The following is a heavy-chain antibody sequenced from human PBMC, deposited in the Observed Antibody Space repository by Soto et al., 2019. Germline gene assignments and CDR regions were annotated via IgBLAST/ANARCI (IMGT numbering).Heavy chain of an antibody. J-gene: IGHJ4*02. Sequence: QVQLQESGPGLVKPSQTLSLTCTVSGGSISSGGYYWSWIRQHPGKGLEWIGYIYYSGSTYYNPSLKSRVTISVDTSKNQFSLKLSSVSVADTAVYYSARSFGVAAAGPFDYWGQGTLVTVSS. D-gene: IGHD6-13*01. CDR1: GGSISSGGYY. CDR3: ARSFGVAAAGPFDY. CDR2: IYYSGST. V-gene: IGHV4-31*03.